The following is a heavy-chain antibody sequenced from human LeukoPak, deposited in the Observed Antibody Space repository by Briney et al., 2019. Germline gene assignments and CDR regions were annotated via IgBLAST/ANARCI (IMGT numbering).Heavy chain of an antibody. CDR1: GGSISSYY. Sequence: SETLSLTCTVSGGSISSYYWSWIRQPAGKGLEWIGRIYTSGSTNYNPSLKSRVTMSVDTSKNQFSLKLSSVTAADTAVYYCARARPGRTSDWNWFDPWGQGTLVTVSS. D-gene: IGHD2-2*01. CDR3: ARARPGRTSDWNWFDP. J-gene: IGHJ5*02. CDR2: IYTSGST. V-gene: IGHV4-4*07.